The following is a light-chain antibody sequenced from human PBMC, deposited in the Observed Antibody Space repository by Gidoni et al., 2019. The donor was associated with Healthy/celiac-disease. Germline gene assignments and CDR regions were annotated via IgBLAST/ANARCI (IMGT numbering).Light chain of an antibody. J-gene: IGKJ3*01. CDR3: MQALQTPFT. CDR2: LGS. V-gene: IGKV2-28*01. CDR1: QSLRHSNGYNY. Sequence: DIVMTQSPLSLPVTPGEPASISCRSSQSLRHSNGYNYLAWYLQNPGQSPQLLIYLGSNRASGVPDRFSGSGSGTDFTLKISRVEAEDVGVYYCMQALQTPFTFGPGTKVDIK.